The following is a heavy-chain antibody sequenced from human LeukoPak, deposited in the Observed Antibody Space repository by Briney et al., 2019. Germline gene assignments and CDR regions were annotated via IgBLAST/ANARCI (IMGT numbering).Heavy chain of an antibody. Sequence: GGSLRLSCAASGFTFSSYWMHWVRQAPGKGPVWVSRINSDGSSKSYADSVKGRFTISRDSSKNTLYLQMNSLRAEDTAVYYCAKQGYDTSGYYLSFFDYCGQGTLVTVSS. V-gene: IGHV3-74*01. CDR3: AKQGYDTSGYYLSFFDY. CDR2: INSDGSSK. D-gene: IGHD3-22*01. CDR1: GFTFSSYW. J-gene: IGHJ4*02.